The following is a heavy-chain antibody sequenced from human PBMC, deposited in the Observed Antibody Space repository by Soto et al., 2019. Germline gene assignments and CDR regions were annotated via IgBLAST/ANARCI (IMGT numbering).Heavy chain of an antibody. CDR3: TRDKKTSDSPTVVKFDAFDT. V-gene: IGHV4-31*03. D-gene: IGHD3-22*01. Sequence: SETLSLTCIVSGGSISSGGHYWSRIRQLPGKGLEWIGYIYYRGSSYYNPSLNGRVTISLDTSQNQFSLKLTSVTAADTAIYYCTRDKKTSDSPTVVKFDAFDTWGQGTMVTVSS. CDR2: IYYRGSS. J-gene: IGHJ3*02. CDR1: GGSISSGGHY.